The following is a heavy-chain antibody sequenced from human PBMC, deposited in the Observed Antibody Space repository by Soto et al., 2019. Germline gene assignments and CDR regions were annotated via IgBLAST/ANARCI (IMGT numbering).Heavy chain of an antibody. D-gene: IGHD4-17*01. J-gene: IGHJ4*02. CDR3: ARVPDDYGDYPHDY. CDR1: GGSFSGYY. CDR2: INHSGST. V-gene: IGHV4-34*01. Sequence: KTSETLSLTCAVYGGSFSGYYWSWIRQPPGKGLEWIGEINHSGSTNYNPSLKSRVTISVDTSKNQLSLRLSSVTAADTAVYYCARVPDDYGDYPHDYWGQGTLVTVSS.